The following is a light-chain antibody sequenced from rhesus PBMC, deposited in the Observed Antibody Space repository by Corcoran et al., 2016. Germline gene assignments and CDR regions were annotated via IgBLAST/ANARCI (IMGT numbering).Light chain of an antibody. Sequence: DIQMTQSPSSLSASVGDRVTITCRARQGISSWLAWYQQKPGKAPKPLIHYASNLESGVPLRFIGSVSGTDFTLTISRLQPEEFAIYYCQQHDSYPYSFGQGTKVEIK. J-gene: IGKJ2*01. CDR2: YAS. V-gene: IGKV1S14*01. CDR3: QQHDSYPYS. CDR1: QGISSW.